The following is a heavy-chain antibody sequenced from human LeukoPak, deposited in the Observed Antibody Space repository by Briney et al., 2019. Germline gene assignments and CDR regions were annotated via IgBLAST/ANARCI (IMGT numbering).Heavy chain of an antibody. J-gene: IGHJ3*02. CDR1: GGTFSNFA. CDR3: ARESVDYDIMTGYTFRDEAFDI. V-gene: IGHV1-69*04. D-gene: IGHD3-9*01. Sequence: SVKVSCKASGGTFSNFAFSWVRQAPGQGLEWMGRIIPILATTNHAQKFQDRVTLTADKSTSTAYMELSSLRSEDTAVYFCARESVDYDIMTGYTFRDEAFDIWGQGTLVTVSS. CDR2: IIPILATT.